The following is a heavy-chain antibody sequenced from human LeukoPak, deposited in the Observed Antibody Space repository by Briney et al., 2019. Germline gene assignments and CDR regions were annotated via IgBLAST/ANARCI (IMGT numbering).Heavy chain of an antibody. J-gene: IGHJ4*02. CDR3: ARLGVGATTDY. V-gene: IGHV4-39*01. D-gene: IGHD1-26*01. CDR1: GGSISSGGYY. CDR2: IYYSGST. Sequence: SETLSLTCTVSGGSISSGGYYWSWIRQPPGTGLEWIGSIYYSGSTYYNPSLKSRVTISVDTSKNQFSLKLGSVTAADTAVYYCARLGVGATTDYWGQGTLVTVSS.